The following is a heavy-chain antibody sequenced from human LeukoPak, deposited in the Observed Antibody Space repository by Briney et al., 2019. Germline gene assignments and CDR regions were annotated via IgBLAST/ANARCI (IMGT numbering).Heavy chain of an antibody. CDR1: GYTFTSYY. V-gene: IGHV1-46*01. D-gene: IGHD5-12*01. CDR3: ARSVATPYMDV. CDR2: INPSGGST. J-gene: IGHJ6*03. Sequence: ASVKVSCKASGYTFTSYYTHWVRQAPGQGLEWMGIINPSGGSTSYAQKFQGRVTMTRDTSTSTVYMELRSLRSEDTAVYYCARSVATPYMDVWGKGTTVTVSS.